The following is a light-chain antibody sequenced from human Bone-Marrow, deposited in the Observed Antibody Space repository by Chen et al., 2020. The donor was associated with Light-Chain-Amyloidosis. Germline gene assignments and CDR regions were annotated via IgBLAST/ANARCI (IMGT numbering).Light chain of an antibody. Sequence: QSALTQPASVSGFPGQPITISCTGPSGDVRTYNFFSWYQHHPGKAPQVMIYAVSNRPSWVSSRFCGSKSGNIASLTISWLQAEDEADYYCSSFTSSISYVFGPGIKVTV. CDR3: SSFTSSISYV. CDR1: SGDVRTYNF. CDR2: AVS. V-gene: IGLV2-14*02. J-gene: IGLJ1*01.